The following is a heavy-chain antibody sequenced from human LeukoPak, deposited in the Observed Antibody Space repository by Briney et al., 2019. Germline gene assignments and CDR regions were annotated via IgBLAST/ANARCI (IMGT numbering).Heavy chain of an antibody. D-gene: IGHD3-10*02. CDR3: ARDLHYYVAMAV. CDR2: IGSDYKP. J-gene: IGHJ6*02. Sequence: KPGGSLRLSCEASGFTFSAYAMTWVRQAPGQGLEWVSSIGSDYKPHYSESVKGRFAISRDNYKSMLFLQLNSLRAEDTALYYCARDLHYYVAMAVWGEGTTVGVSS. CDR1: GFTFSAYA. V-gene: IGHV3-23*01.